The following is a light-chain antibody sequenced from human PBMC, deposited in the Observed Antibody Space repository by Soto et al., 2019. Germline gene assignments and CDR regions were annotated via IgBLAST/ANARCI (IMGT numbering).Light chain of an antibody. CDR2: DAS. J-gene: IGKJ1*01. CDR1: QSVSSY. V-gene: IGKV3-11*01. CDR3: QQRRNWPPWT. Sequence: EIVLTQSPATLSLSPGERATLSCRASQSVSSYLAWYQQKPGQAPRLLIYDASNRATGIPARFSGSGSGTDFNLTISSLQPEDFEVYYCQQRRNWPPWTFGQGNKVEIK.